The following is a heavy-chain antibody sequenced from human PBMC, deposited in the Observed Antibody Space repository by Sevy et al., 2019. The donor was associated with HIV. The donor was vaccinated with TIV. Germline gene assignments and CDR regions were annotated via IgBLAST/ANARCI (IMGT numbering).Heavy chain of an antibody. Sequence: GGSLRLSCSASGFTLSSYSMNWVRQAPGKGLEWVSYISSSSSTIYYADSVKGRFTISRDNAKNSLYLQMNSLRDEDTAVYYCARDPLGYCSGCSCYSIGAFDIWGQGTMVTVSS. CDR1: GFTLSSYS. J-gene: IGHJ3*02. D-gene: IGHD2-15*01. CDR2: ISSSSSTI. CDR3: ARDPLGYCSGCSCYSIGAFDI. V-gene: IGHV3-48*02.